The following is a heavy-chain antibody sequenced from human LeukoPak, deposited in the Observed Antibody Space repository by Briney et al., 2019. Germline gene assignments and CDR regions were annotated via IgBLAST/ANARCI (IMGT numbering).Heavy chain of an antibody. Sequence: SETLSLTCAVYGGSFSSYYWSWIRQPPGKGLEWIGEINHSGSTNYNPSLKSRVNISVDTSKKQFSLKLSSVTAADTAVYYCARFGRIGAYYYYYGMDVWGQGTTVTVSS. D-gene: IGHD3-16*01. CDR2: INHSGST. J-gene: IGHJ6*02. V-gene: IGHV4-34*01. CDR1: GGSFSSYY. CDR3: ARFGRIGAYYYYYGMDV.